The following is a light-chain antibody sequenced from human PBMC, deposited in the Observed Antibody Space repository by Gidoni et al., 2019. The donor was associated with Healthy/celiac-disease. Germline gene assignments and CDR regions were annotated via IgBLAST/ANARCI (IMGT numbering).Light chain of an antibody. V-gene: IGKV4-1*01. CDR1: QSVVYNSHSKSY. CDR2: WAS. Sequence: DIVMTQSPDSLAAVLGARATSNCQSSQSVVYNSHSKSYLAWYQQKPGQPPKLLIYWASTRESGVPDRFSGSGSGTDFTLTISSLQAEDVAVYYCQQYYSTPFTFGPGTKVDIK. CDR3: QQYYSTPFT. J-gene: IGKJ3*01.